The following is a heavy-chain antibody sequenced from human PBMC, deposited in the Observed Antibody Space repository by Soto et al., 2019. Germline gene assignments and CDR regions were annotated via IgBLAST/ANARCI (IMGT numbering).Heavy chain of an antibody. CDR2: IYWNSARI. J-gene: IGHJ4*02. Sequence: SGGFMRDSRVGAAFNIPDRAMHWVRQAPGKGLEWVSGIYWNSARIDYADSVKGRFTISRDNAKNSLYLQMNEDTAFYYCIREMDAGGLDNWGQRTLVTVSS. D-gene: IGHD3-16*01. CDR3: IREMDAGGLDN. V-gene: IGHV3-9*01. CDR1: AFNIPDRA.